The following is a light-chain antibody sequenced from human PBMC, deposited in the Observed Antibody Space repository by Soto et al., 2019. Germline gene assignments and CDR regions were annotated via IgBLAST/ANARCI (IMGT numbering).Light chain of an antibody. V-gene: IGKV3-20*01. CDR3: QQSYSTPIT. Sequence: EIVLTQSPGTLSLSPGERATLSFSASQSVSSNYLAWYQQKPGQAPRLLIYGASSRATGIPDRFSGSGSGTDFTLTISSLQPEDFATYYCQQSYSTPITFGQGTRLEIK. CDR2: GAS. CDR1: QSVSSNY. J-gene: IGKJ5*01.